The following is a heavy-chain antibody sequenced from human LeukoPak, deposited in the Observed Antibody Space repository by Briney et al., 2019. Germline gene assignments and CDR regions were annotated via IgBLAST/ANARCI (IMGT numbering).Heavy chain of an antibody. Sequence: PGGSLRLSCEASGFTFSSYGMYWVRQAPGKGLEWVAFIRYDGSNKYYADSVKGRFTISRDNSKNTLYLQMNSLRAEDTAVYYCCLTDGELEAFDIWGQGTMVTVSS. CDR1: GFTFSSYG. CDR3: CLTDGELEAFDI. D-gene: IGHD3-10*01. V-gene: IGHV3-30*02. J-gene: IGHJ3*02. CDR2: IRYDGSNK.